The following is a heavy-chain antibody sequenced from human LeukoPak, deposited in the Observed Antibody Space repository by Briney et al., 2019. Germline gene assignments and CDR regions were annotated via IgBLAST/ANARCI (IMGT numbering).Heavy chain of an antibody. D-gene: IGHD2-2*01. CDR2: IYYSGST. V-gene: IGHV4-59*01. J-gene: IGHJ6*02. Sequence: SETLSLTCTVSGGSISSYYWSWIRQPPGKGLEWIGYIYYSGSTNYNPSLKSRVTISVDTSKNQFSLKLSSVTAADTAVYYCARVGCSSTSCSGSDYYYGMDVWGQGTTVTVSS. CDR3: ARVGCSSTSCSGSDYYYGMDV. CDR1: GGSISSYY.